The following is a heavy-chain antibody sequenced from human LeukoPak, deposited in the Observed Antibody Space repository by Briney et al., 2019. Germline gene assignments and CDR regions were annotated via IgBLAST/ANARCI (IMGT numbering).Heavy chain of an antibody. CDR2: INSDGSST. J-gene: IGHJ4*02. V-gene: IGHV3-74*01. CDR3: ARTSSGTYPFDY. Sequence: GGSLRLSCAASGFTFSSYGMHWVRQAPGKGLVWVSRINSDGSSTRYADSVKGRFTISRDNAKNTLDLQMNSLRVEDTAVYYCARTSSGTYPFDYWGQGTLVTVSS. CDR1: GFTFSSYG. D-gene: IGHD1-26*01.